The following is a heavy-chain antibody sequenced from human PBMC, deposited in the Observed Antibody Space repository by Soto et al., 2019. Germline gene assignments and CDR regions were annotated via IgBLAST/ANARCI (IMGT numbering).Heavy chain of an antibody. V-gene: IGHV4-30-2*01. Sequence: QLQLQESGSGLVKPSQTLSLTCAVSGGSISSGGYSWIWIRQPPGQGLEWIGYIYHSGSTYYSPSLKSRVTISVASSKNQFSLKLSSVTAADTAVYYCSTRPSGSGFDPWGQGTLVTVSS. J-gene: IGHJ5*02. CDR3: STRPSGSGFDP. CDR1: GGSISSGGYS. CDR2: IYHSGST. D-gene: IGHD1-26*01.